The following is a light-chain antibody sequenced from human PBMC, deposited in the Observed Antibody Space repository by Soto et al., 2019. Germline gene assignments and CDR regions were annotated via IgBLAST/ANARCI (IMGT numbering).Light chain of an antibody. CDR2: GAS. CDR3: QQYNNSPPRT. V-gene: IGKV3-15*01. Sequence: EIVMTQSPATLSVSPGERATLSCRASQSVSSNLAWYQQKPGQAPRLLIYGASVRATGIPARFSGSGSGTEFTLTISNVQSEDFAVYYCQQYNNSPPRTFGQGTRLEIK. J-gene: IGKJ5*01. CDR1: QSVSSN.